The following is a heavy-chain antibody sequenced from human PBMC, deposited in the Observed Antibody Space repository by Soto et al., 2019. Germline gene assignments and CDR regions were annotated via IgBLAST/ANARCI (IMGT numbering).Heavy chain of an antibody. CDR3: THSLRSGTYYTVGH. Sequence: QITLKESGPTLVKPTQTLTLTCTFSGFSLSTSGMTVGWIRQPPGKALEWLALIFWDDDKRYSPSLKSRLTINKDHSKNQVALTMTSMDPVDTATYFCTHSLRSGTYYTVGHWGQGTLVTVSS. V-gene: IGHV2-5*02. CDR1: GFSLSTSGMT. D-gene: IGHD3-10*01. J-gene: IGHJ4*02. CDR2: IFWDDDK.